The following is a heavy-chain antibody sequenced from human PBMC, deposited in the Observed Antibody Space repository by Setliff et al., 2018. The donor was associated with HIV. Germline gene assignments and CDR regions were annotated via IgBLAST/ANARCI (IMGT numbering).Heavy chain of an antibody. V-gene: IGHV1-2*02. CDR2: INPNSGAT. Sequence: GASVKVSCKTSGYTFTGYYMHWVRQAPGQGLEWMGWINPNSGATNYAHIFQDRVTMTRDTSISTVYMELSSLKSDDTAVYYCARDYLHVFDIWGQGTMVTVSS. CDR1: GYTFTGYY. CDR3: ARDYLHVFDI. J-gene: IGHJ3*02.